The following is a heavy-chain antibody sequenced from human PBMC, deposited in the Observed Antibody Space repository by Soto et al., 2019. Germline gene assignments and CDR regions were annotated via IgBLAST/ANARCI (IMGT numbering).Heavy chain of an antibody. Sequence: SETLSLTCAVYGGSFSGYYWSWIRQPPGKGLEWIGEINHSGSTNYNPSLKSRVTISVDTSKNQFSLKLSSVTAADTAVYYCARTVALTTVDYWGQGTLVTVSS. CDR3: ARTVALTTVDY. CDR1: GGSFSGYY. J-gene: IGHJ4*02. V-gene: IGHV4-34*01. D-gene: IGHD4-17*01. CDR2: INHSGST.